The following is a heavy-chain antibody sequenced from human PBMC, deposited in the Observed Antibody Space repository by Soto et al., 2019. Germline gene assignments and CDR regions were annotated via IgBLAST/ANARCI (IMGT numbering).Heavy chain of an antibody. CDR2: IYPGDSDT. V-gene: IGHV5-51*01. CDR3: ARPGYCNSTDCSDFYY. CDR1: GYSFSNYR. J-gene: IGHJ4*02. Sequence: PGESQKISCKGSGYSFSNYRMAWVRQMPGKGLEWMGIIYPGDSDTTYSPSFQGQVTISADKSISTAYLQWSSLKASDTAMYYCARPGYCNSTDCSDFYYWGQETQLTVSS. D-gene: IGHD2-2*01.